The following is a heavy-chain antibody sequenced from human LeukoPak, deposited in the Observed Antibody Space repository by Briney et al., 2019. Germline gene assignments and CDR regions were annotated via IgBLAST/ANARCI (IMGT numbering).Heavy chain of an antibody. J-gene: IGHJ5*02. CDR2: INPNSGGT. V-gene: IGHV1-2*02. CDR1: GYTFTGYY. D-gene: IGHD6-13*01. CDR3: ARSKYSSSWKKGQNNRFDP. Sequence: ASVKVSCKASGYTFTGYYMHWVRQAPGQGLEWMGWINPNSGGTNYAQKFQGRVTMTRDTSISTAYMELSRLRSDDTAVYYCARSKYSSSWKKGQNNRFDPWGQGTLVTVSS.